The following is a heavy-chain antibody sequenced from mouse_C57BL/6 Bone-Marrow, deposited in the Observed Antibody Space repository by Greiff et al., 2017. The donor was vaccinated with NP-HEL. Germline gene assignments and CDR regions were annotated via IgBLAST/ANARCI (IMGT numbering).Heavy chain of an antibody. CDR3: ASGTTVVATRYFDV. CDR2: IYPGSGST. CDR1: GYTFTSYW. Sequence: QVQLQQPGAELVKPGASVKMSCKASGYTFTSYWITWVKQRPGQGLEWIGDIYPGSGSTKYNQKFKSKATLTVDTSSSTAYMQLSSLTSEYSSGSYCASGTTVVATRYFDVWGTGTTVTFSS. V-gene: IGHV1-55*01. D-gene: IGHD1-1*01. J-gene: IGHJ1*03.